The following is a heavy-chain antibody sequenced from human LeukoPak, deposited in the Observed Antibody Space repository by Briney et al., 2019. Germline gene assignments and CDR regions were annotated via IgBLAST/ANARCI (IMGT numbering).Heavy chain of an antibody. J-gene: IGHJ5*02. V-gene: IGHV3-30*02. CDR2: IRYDGSNK. CDR3: AKDFRTRYCSSTSCYGP. D-gene: IGHD2-2*01. CDR1: GFTFSSYG. Sequence: GGSLRLSCAASGFTFSSYGMHWVRQAPGKGLEWAAFIRYDGSNKYYADSVKGRFTISRDNSKNTLYLQMNSLRAEDTAVYYCAKDFRTRYCSSTSCYGPWGQGTLVTVSS.